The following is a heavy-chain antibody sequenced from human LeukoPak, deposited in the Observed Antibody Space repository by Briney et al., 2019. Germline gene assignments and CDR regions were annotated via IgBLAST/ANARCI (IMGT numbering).Heavy chain of an antibody. CDR2: IYHSGST. D-gene: IGHD6-13*01. V-gene: IGHV4-30-2*01. CDR1: GGSISSGGYY. Sequence: SQTLSLTCTVSGGSISSGGYYWSWIRQPPGKGLEWIGYIYHSGSTYYNPSLKSRVTISVDRSKNQFSLKLSSVTAADTAVYYCARGSDSSSWYKRLYFDLWGRGTLVTVSS. J-gene: IGHJ2*01. CDR3: ARGSDSSSWYKRLYFDL.